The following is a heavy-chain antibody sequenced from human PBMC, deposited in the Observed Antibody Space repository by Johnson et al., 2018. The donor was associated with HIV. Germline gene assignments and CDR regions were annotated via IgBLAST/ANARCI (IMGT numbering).Heavy chain of an antibody. CDR2: TPGGDGGT. V-gene: IGHV3-NL1*01. CDR3: AKDRTGFDAFDI. J-gene: IGHJ3*02. Sequence: QVQLVESGGGVVRPGRSLRVSCAASGFKYAASGLAFSNYAVKWVSHTPGGDGGTSFADSVRGRYIISRDNSKNTLYLQMNSLRAEDTAVYYCAKDRTGFDAFDIWGQGTMVTVSS. CDR1: GFKYA. D-gene: IGHD1-1*01.